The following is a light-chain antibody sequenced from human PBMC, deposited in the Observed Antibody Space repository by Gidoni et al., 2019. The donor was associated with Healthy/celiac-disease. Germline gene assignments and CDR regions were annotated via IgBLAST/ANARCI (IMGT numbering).Light chain of an antibody. CDR2: KAS. Sequence: DIQMTQSPSTLSASVGDRVTITCRASQSIRSWLAWYPQKPGKAPKLLIYKASSLESGVPARLSGSGSGTEFTLTISSLQPDDFATYYCQQYNSYSWTFXQXTKVXIK. J-gene: IGKJ1*01. V-gene: IGKV1-5*03. CDR1: QSIRSW. CDR3: QQYNSYSWT.